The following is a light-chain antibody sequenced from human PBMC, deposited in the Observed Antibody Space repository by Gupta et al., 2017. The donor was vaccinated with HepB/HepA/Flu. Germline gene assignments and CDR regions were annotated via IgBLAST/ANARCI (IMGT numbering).Light chain of an antibody. J-gene: IGKJ2*03. CDR2: GTS. CDR1: QSVSSSY. CDR3: QQYGSTRSR. V-gene: IGKV3-20*01. Sequence: IALTQSPGTPPLSPGERATISCRAAQSVSSSYLAWYQQKPGQAPRLLIYGTSSWAPGIPDRFSGSGSGTDFTLTISSLEPEDFAVYYCQQYGSTRSRFGHGTKLEIK.